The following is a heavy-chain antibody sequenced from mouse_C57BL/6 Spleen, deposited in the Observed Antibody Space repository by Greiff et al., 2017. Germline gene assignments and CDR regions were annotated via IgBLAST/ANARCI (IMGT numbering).Heavy chain of an antibody. CDR1: GYTFTDYY. CDR2: INPYNGGT. Sequence: EVQLQQSGPVLVKPGASVKMSCKASGYTFTDYYMNWVKQSHGKSLEWIGDINPYNGGTSYNQKFKGKATLTVDKSSSTAYMELHSLTSEDSAVXYCARALITTVVARSYWYFDVWGTGTTVTVSS. D-gene: IGHD1-1*01. CDR3: ARALITTVVARSYWYFDV. V-gene: IGHV1-19*01. J-gene: IGHJ1*03.